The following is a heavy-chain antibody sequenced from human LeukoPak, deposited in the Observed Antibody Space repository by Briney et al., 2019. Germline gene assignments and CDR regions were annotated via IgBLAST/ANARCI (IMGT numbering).Heavy chain of an antibody. CDR1: GFTVSSYT. D-gene: IGHD4-23*01. CDR2: ITSSSSYI. CDR3: ARDGDTVLTRGYYYYMDV. V-gene: IGHV3-21*01. J-gene: IGHJ6*03. Sequence: GGSLRLSCTVSGFTVSSYTMNWVRQAPGKGPEWVSSITSSSSYIYYADSVKGRFTISRDNARNSLYLQMNSLRAEDTALYYCARDGDTVLTRGYYYYMDVWGKGTTVTVSS.